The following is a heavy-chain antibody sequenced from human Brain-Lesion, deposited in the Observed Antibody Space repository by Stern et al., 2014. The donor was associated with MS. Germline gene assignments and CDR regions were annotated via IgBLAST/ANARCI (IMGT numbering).Heavy chain of an antibody. CDR1: GGSINTNNYY. V-gene: IGHV4-39*01. D-gene: IGHD4-17*01. CDR2: IYSSGST. Sequence: VQLVESGPGLVKPSETLSLTCTVSGGSINTNNYYWGWIRQPPGKGLEWIGNIYSSGSTFYSPSLKRRVTMSVDTSKNPLSLKLSSVTAADTAVYYCARTGDDFGDYSLSYWGQGTLVTVSS. J-gene: IGHJ4*02. CDR3: ARTGDDFGDYSLSY.